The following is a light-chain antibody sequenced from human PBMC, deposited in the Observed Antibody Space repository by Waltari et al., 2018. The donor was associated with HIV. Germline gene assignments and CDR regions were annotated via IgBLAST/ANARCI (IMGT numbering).Light chain of an antibody. Sequence: DIQMTQSPSTLSASVRVRVTITWRASQSIRSSVAWYHQKPGKAPNLLIYGASTLPTGIPARFSGSGSGTEFTLTINSLQPEDFATYYCQHYDNYPLTFGQGTRLEI. CDR1: QSIRSS. CDR2: GAS. J-gene: IGKJ5*01. CDR3: QHYDNYPLT. V-gene: IGKV1-5*03.